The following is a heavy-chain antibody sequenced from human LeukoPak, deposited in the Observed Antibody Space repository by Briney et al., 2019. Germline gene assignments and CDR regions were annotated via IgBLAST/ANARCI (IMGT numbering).Heavy chain of an antibody. D-gene: IGHD3-3*01. Sequence: HSGGSLRLSCAASGFTFSSYGMHWVRQAPGKGLELVAFIRYDGSNKYYADSVKGRFTISRDNSKNTLYLQMNSLRAEDTAVYYCAKDHPIFGVVTNMDYWGQGTLVTVSS. CDR2: IRYDGSNK. CDR1: GFTFSSYG. V-gene: IGHV3-30*02. CDR3: AKDHPIFGVVTNMDY. J-gene: IGHJ4*02.